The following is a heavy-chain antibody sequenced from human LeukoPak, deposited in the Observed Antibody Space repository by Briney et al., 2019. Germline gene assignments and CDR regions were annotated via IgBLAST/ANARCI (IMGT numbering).Heavy chain of an antibody. Sequence: SETLSLTCAVYGGSFSVYYWSWIRQPPGKGLEWIGEINHSGSTNYNPSLKSRATISVDTSKNQFSLKLSSVTAADTAVYYCARVRFGGDFWSGYYTETPFDCWGQGTLVTVSS. CDR3: ARVRFGGDFWSGYYTETPFDC. V-gene: IGHV4-34*01. CDR1: GGSFSVYY. J-gene: IGHJ4*02. D-gene: IGHD3-3*01. CDR2: INHSGST.